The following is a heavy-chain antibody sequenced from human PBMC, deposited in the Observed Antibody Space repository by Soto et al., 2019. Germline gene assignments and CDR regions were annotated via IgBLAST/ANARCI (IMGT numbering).Heavy chain of an antibody. D-gene: IGHD3-10*01. V-gene: IGHV3-66*01. Sequence: PGGSLRLSCAASGFIVSSNYISWVRQAPGKGLEWVSVIYSGGSTYYADSVKGRFTISRDNSKNTLYLQMNSLRAEDTAVYYCARDRGDGFHAIDIWGQGTMVTVAS. CDR1: GFIVSSNY. J-gene: IGHJ3*02. CDR2: IYSGGST. CDR3: ARDRGDGFHAIDI.